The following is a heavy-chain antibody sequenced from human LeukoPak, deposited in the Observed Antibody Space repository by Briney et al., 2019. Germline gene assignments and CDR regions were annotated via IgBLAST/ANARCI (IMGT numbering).Heavy chain of an antibody. J-gene: IGHJ6*02. CDR1: GFTFSSYA. CDR2: ISGSGGST. D-gene: IGHD6-19*01. Sequence: GGSLRLSCAASGFTFSSYAMSWVRQAPGKGLEWVSAISGSGGSTYYADSVKGRFTISRDNSKNTLYLQMNSLKAEDTAVYYWAKAAVAGTTGGFVDYYYGMDVWGQGTTVTVSS. CDR3: AKAAVAGTTGGFVDYYYGMDV. V-gene: IGHV3-23*01.